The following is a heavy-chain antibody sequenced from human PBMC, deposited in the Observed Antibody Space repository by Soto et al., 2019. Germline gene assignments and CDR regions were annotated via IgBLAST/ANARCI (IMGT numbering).Heavy chain of an antibody. J-gene: IGHJ5*02. Sequence: SETLSLTCAVSSGSISSSNWWSWVRQPPGKGLEWIGEIYHSGSTNYNPSLKSRVTISVDKSKNQFSLKLSSVTAADTAVYYCARVQGGYYGSGSYYKGFDPWGQGTLVTVSS. D-gene: IGHD3-10*01. V-gene: IGHV4-4*02. CDR3: ARVQGGYYGSGSYYKGFDP. CDR2: IYHSGST. CDR1: SGSISSSNW.